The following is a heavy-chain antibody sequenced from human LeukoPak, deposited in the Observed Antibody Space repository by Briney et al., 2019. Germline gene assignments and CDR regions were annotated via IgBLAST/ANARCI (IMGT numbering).Heavy chain of an antibody. CDR1: GYSISSGYY. CDR2: LYYSGST. V-gene: IGHV4-38-2*02. D-gene: IGHD2-15*01. J-gene: IGHJ3*02. Sequence: SETLSLTCTVSGYSISSGYYWGWIRQPPGKGLEWIGSLYYSGSTYYNPSLKSRVTISVDTSKNQFSLKLSSVTAADTAVYYCARRCSGGSCYSVHDAFDIWGQGTMVTVSS. CDR3: ARRCSGGSCYSVHDAFDI.